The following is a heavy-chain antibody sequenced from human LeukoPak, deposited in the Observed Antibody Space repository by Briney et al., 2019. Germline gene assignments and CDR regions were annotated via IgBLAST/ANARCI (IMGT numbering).Heavy chain of an antibody. CDR1: VFTFSSYW. D-gene: IGHD1-1*01. CDR2: IKQNGREK. CDR3: ARDESGESERDY. Sequence: GGSLRLSCAASVFTFSSYWMSWVPHAPGKGREWGANIKQNGREKYYVDSLKGRFTISRDNAKNTLYLQMNRLRAEDTAVYYCARDESGESERDYWGQGTLVTVSS. V-gene: IGHV3-7*01. J-gene: IGHJ4*02.